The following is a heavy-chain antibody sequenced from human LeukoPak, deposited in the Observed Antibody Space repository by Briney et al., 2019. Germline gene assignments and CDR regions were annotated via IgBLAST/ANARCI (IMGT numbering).Heavy chain of an antibody. CDR3: ARRRPSSGYLTGGYAFDI. CDR1: GGSISSYY. CDR2: ISCSGST. D-gene: IGHD3-22*01. Sequence: SETLSLTCTVSGGSISSYYWSWLRQPPGKGLEWIGYISCSGSTYYNPSLKSRVTISVNTSKKQFSLKLSSVTAADTAVYYCARRRPSSGYLTGGYAFDIWGQGTMVTVSS. V-gene: IGHV4-59*08. J-gene: IGHJ3*02.